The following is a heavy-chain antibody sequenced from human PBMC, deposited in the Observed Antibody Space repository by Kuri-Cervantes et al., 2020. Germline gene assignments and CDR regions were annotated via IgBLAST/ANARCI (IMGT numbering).Heavy chain of an antibody. CDR1: GGSISNYY. CDR2: IYYTGST. CDR3: ARGYYHMDV. V-gene: IGHV4-59*08. J-gene: IGHJ6*03. Sequence: GSLRLSCTVSGGSISNYYWSWIRQPPGKGLECLGHIYYTGSTSYNPSLKSRITVSVDTSKNQFSLKLSSVTAADTAVYYCARGYYHMDVWGEGTSVTVSS.